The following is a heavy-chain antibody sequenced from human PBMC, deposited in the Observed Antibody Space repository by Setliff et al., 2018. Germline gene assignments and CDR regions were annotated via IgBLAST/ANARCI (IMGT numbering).Heavy chain of an antibody. V-gene: IGHV1-69*04. Sequence: VASVKVSCKASGGTFSSHYISWVRQAPGQGPQWLGRIIPASNGANYAQRFRGRVSFSADISTGTVFMDLSSLESEDTAVYYCVRVRRGGYHSIYWSFDLWSRGTLVTVSS. J-gene: IGHJ2*01. CDR3: VRVRRGGYHSIYWSFDL. CDR1: GGTFSSHY. CDR2: IIPASNGA. D-gene: IGHD1-26*01.